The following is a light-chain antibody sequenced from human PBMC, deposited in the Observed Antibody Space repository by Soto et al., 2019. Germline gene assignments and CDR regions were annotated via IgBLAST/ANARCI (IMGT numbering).Light chain of an antibody. J-gene: IGKJ1*01. CDR2: GGS. CDR3: QQHNNWPPWT. V-gene: IGKV3-15*01. Sequence: EIVMTQSPATLSVSPGERATLSCRASQSVSSNLAWYQQKPGQAPRLLMYGGSTRATGIPDRFSGSGSGTEFTLTISSLQSEDFAVYYCQQHNNWPPWTFGQGTKVEIK. CDR1: QSVSSN.